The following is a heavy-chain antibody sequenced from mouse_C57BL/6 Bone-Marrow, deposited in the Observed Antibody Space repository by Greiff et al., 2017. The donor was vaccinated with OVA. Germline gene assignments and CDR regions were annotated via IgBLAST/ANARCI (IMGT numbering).Heavy chain of an antibody. CDR3: ARDVVTTGAMDY. Sequence: EVKVEESGGGLVKPGGSLKLSCAASGFTFSSYAMSWVRQTPEKRLEWVATISDGGSYTYYPDNVKGRFTISRDNAKNNLYLQMSHLKSEDTAMYYCARDVVTTGAMDYWGQGTSVTVSS. D-gene: IGHD2-2*01. J-gene: IGHJ4*01. V-gene: IGHV5-4*01. CDR2: ISDGGSYT. CDR1: GFTFSSYA.